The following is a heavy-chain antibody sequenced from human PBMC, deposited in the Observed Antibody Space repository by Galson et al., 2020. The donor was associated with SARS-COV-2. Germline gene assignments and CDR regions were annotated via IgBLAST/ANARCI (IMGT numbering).Heavy chain of an antibody. Sequence: GESLKISCKGSGYSFTGYWTGWVRQMPGKGLEWMGIIYLGDSDTRYSPSFQAQVTISADKSISTAYLQWSSLKASDTAMYYCARHGVRGGYGYNSFDYWGQGTLVTVSS. CDR2: IYLGDSDT. CDR1: GYSFTGYW. CDR3: ARHGVRGGYGYNSFDY. V-gene: IGHV5-51*01. J-gene: IGHJ4*02. D-gene: IGHD5-12*01.